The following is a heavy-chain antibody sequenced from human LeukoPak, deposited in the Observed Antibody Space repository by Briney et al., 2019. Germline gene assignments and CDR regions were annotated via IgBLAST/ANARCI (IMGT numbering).Heavy chain of an antibody. V-gene: IGHV4-59*01. CDR2: IYYSGRT. CDR3: GRRSLQRYCSGGSCYYYYYMDV. J-gene: IGHJ6*03. Sequence: PSETLSLTCTVSGGTISSYYWSWLRQPPGKGLEWIGYIYYSGRTNYNPSLKSRVTITVDPSKNQCALKLSSATAADTAVYYCGRRSLQRYCSGGSCYYYYYMDVWGKGTTVTVSS. D-gene: IGHD2-15*01. CDR1: GGTISSYY.